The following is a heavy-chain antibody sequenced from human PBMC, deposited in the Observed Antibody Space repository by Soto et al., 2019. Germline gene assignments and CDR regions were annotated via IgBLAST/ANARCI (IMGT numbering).Heavy chain of an antibody. V-gene: IGHV1-18*01. J-gene: IGHJ4*02. D-gene: IGHD2-2*01. CDR1: GYPFTNYG. CDR2: VAAYGGGT. Sequence: QVQLVQSGAEVKKPGASVKVSCRASGYPFTNYGLSWVRQAPGQGLEWMGRVAAYGGGTNYAPKFQGRVTMTTDTSTGTAYMELSSLKSDDTAIYYCARDHWGAVPATIDWWGQGTLVTVSS. CDR3: ARDHWGAVPATIDW.